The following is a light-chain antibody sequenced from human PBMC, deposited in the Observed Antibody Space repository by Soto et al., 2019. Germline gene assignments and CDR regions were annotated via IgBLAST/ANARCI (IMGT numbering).Light chain of an antibody. J-gene: IGKJ2*03. V-gene: IGKV1-5*03. CDR1: QSIDRW. Sequence: DIQMTQSPSTLSASVGGRVTITCRASQSIDRWLAWYQQKPGKAPNLLVYKASSLESGVPSRFSGSGFGTEFTLTTTSLQPDDFATYYCQQYNSFPYSFGQGTRLEIK. CDR3: QQYNSFPYS. CDR2: KAS.